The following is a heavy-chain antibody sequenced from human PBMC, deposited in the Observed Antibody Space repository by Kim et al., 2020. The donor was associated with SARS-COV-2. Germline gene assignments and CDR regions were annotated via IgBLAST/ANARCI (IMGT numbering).Heavy chain of an antibody. Sequence: GGSLRLSCAPSEFTVAANHMSWVRQAPGKGLEWVSVLFSGGTTYYSDSVKGRFTISRDYSENTLYLQMNDLRVEDTAVYYCVKDQKGDGYIHFDYWGRGT. CDR3: VKDQKGDGYIHFDY. D-gene: IGHD5-12*01. V-gene: IGHV3-53*05. J-gene: IGHJ4*02. CDR1: EFTVAANH. CDR2: LFSGGTT.